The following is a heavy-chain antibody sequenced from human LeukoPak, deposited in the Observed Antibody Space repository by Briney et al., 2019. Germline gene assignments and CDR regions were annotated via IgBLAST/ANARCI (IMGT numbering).Heavy chain of an antibody. CDR2: ISSSGSTI. V-gene: IGHV3-48*03. CDR1: GFTFSSYE. J-gene: IGHJ6*03. Sequence: GSLRLSCAASGFTFSSYEMNWVRQAPGKGLEWVSYISSSGSTIYYADSVKGRFTISRDNAKNSLYLQMNSLRAEDTAAYYCARLGTAMVTIYMDVWGKGTTVTISS. D-gene: IGHD5-18*01. CDR3: ARLGTAMVTIYMDV.